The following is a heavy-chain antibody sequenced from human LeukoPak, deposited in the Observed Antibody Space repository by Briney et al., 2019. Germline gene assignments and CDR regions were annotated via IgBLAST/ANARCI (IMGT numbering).Heavy chain of an antibody. V-gene: IGHV4-39*07. CDR3: ARGKDTAMAYGGFDY. J-gene: IGHJ4*02. Sequence: SETLSLTCTVSGGSISSSSYYWGWIRQPPGKGLEWIGSIYYSGSTYYNPSLKSRVTISVDTSKNQFSLKLSSVTAADTAVYYCARGKDTAMAYGGFDYWGQGTLVTVSS. CDR2: IYYSGST. D-gene: IGHD5-18*01. CDR1: GGSISSSSYY.